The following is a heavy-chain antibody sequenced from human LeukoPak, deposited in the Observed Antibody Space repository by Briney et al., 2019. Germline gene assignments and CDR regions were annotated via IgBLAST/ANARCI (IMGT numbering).Heavy chain of an antibody. CDR3: TRDWYQVYYGSSGYYYPDY. CDR1: GFTFGDYA. J-gene: IGHJ4*02. CDR2: IRSKPYGGTT. V-gene: IGHV3-49*04. Sequence: GGSLRLSCRASGFTFGDYAMSWVRQAPGKGLEWVGFIRSKPYGGTTEYAASVKGRFTISRDDSKSIAYLQMNSLRTGDTAVYYCTRDWYQVYYGSSGYYYPDYWGQGTLVTVSP. D-gene: IGHD3-22*01.